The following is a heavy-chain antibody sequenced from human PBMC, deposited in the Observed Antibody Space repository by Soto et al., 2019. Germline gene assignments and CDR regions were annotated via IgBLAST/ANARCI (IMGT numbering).Heavy chain of an antibody. CDR2: IYTSGSA. Sequence: LSLTCTVSGGSISSYYWSWIRQPAGKGLEWIGRIYTSGSANYNPSLKSRVTMSVDTSKNQFSLKLSSVTAADTAVYYCARGSKSGSYYGVDYWGQGTLVTVSS. CDR1: GGSISSYY. V-gene: IGHV4-4*07. J-gene: IGHJ4*02. D-gene: IGHD1-26*01. CDR3: ARGSKSGSYYGVDY.